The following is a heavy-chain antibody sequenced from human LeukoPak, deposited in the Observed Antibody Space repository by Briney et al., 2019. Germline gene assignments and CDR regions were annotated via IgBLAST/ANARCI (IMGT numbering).Heavy chain of an antibody. CDR2: IYSGGST. CDR3: ARGGPQWPQWGGDAFDI. CDR1: GFTVSSNY. V-gene: IGHV3-53*04. Sequence: GGSLRLSCAASGFTVSSNYMSWVRQAPGKGLEWVSVIYSGGSTYYADSVKGRFTISRHNSKNTLYLQMNCLRAEDTAVYYCARGGPQWPQWGGDAFDIWGQGTMVTVSS. J-gene: IGHJ3*02. D-gene: IGHD6-19*01.